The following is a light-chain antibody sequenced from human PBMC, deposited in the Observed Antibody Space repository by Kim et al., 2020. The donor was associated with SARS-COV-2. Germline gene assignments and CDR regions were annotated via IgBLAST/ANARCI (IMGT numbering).Light chain of an antibody. CDR2: DVS. CDR3: SSYTSSNTVI. CDR1: SSDIGGYNY. Sequence: GQSIPIACTGTSSDIGGYNYVSWYQQHPGKAPKLMIYDVSTRPSGVSNRFSGSKSGNTASLAISGLQAEDEADYYCSSYTSSNTVIFGGGTQLTVL. J-gene: IGLJ2*01. V-gene: IGLV2-14*03.